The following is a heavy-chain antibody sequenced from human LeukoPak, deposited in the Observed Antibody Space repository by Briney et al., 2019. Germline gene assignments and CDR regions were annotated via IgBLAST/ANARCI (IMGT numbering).Heavy chain of an antibody. V-gene: IGHV3-21*01. Sequence: GSLRLSCAASGFTFSSYSMNWVRQAPGKGLEWVSSISSSSSYIYYADSAKGRFTISRDNAKNSLYLQMNSLRAKDTAVYYCARVGYCSSTSCYTDNWFDPWGQGTLVTVSS. CDR2: ISSSSSYI. J-gene: IGHJ5*02. CDR1: GFTFSSYS. D-gene: IGHD2-2*02. CDR3: ARVGYCSSTSCYTDNWFDP.